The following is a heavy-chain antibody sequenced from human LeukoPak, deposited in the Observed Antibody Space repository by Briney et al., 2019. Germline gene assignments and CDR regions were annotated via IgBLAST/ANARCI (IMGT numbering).Heavy chain of an antibody. D-gene: IGHD6-19*01. Sequence: PGGSLRLSCAASGFTFSSHWMHWVRQGPGKGLVWVSRINSDGSVTSYADSVKGRFTISRDNSKNTLYLQMNSLRAEDTAVYYCAKRLAMTGTYHFDYWGQGTLVTVSS. CDR2: INSDGSVT. V-gene: IGHV3-74*01. J-gene: IGHJ4*02. CDR1: GFTFSSHW. CDR3: AKRLAMTGTYHFDY.